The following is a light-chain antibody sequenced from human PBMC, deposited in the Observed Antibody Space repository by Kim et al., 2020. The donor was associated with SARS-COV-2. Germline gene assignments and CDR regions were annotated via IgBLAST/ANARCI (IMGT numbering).Light chain of an antibody. Sequence: DIQMTQSPSSLSASVGDRVTITCQASQDISNYLNWYQQKPGKAPKLLIYDASNLETGVPSRFTGSGSGTDFTLTISSLQPEDFATYYCQQYDSYPRTFGQGTKVDIK. CDR3: QQYDSYPRT. CDR2: DAS. CDR1: QDISNY. J-gene: IGKJ1*01. V-gene: IGKV1-33*01.